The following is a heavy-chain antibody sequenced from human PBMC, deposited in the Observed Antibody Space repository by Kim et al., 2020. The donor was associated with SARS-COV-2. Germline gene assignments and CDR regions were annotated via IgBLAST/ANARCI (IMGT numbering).Heavy chain of an antibody. CDR2: ISSNGGST. CDR3: SRDAIPRGSPGAFDI. D-gene: IGHD3-16*01. V-gene: IGHV3-64*01. CDR1: GFTFSSYT. Sequence: LSLTCAASGFTFSSYTMYWVRQAPGKGLEYVSAISSNGGSTYYANSVKGRFTISRDNSRNTVYLQMDSLRVEDMAVYYCSRDAIPRGSPGAFDIWGQGTMVTVSS. J-gene: IGHJ3*02.